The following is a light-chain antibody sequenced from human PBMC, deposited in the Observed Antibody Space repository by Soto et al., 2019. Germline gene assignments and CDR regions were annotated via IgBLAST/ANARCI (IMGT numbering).Light chain of an antibody. CDR1: SSDFGSYEF. V-gene: IGLV2-23*01. CDR3: AAWDDGLSGYYV. CDR2: ERD. J-gene: IGLJ1*01. Sequence: QSVLTQPASVSGSPGQSITISCTGTSSDFGSYEFVSWYQQHPGKVPTLIIYERDKRPSGVSHRFSGSKSGNTASLTISGLQAEDEAHYYCAAWDDGLSGYYVFGTGTKVTVL.